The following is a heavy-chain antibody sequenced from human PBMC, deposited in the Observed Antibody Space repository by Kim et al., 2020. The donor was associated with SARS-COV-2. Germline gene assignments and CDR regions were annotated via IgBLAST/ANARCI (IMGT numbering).Heavy chain of an antibody. CDR1: GYTLTELS. CDR2: FDPEDGET. J-gene: IGHJ6*02. D-gene: IGHD2-15*01. V-gene: IGHV1-24*01. Sequence: ASVKVSCKVSGYTLTELSMHWVRQAPGKGLEWMGGFDPEDGETIYAQKFQGRVTMTEDTSTDTAYMELSSLRSEDTAVYYCATATGRDCSGGSCYPHYYYYDGMDVWGQGTTVTVSS. CDR3: ATATGRDCSGGSCYPHYYYYDGMDV.